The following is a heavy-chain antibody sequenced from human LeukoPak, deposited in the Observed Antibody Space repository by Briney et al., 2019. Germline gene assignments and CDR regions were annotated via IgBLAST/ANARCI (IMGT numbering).Heavy chain of an antibody. CDR1: GFTFSSYE. CDR3: ARGTTINNFDY. V-gene: IGHV3-48*03. CDR2: ISTSGINI. D-gene: IGHD4-17*01. J-gene: IGHJ4*02. Sequence: SGGSLRLSCAGSGFTFSSYEMNWVRQAPGKGPEWISYISTSGINIHYADSVKGRFTISRDNAKNSLYLQMNSLREEDTAVYYCARGTTINNFDYWGQGTPVTVSS.